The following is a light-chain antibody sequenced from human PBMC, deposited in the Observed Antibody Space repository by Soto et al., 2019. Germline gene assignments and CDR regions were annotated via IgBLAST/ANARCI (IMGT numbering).Light chain of an antibody. V-gene: IGKV3-20*01. CDR2: GAS. Sequence: EIVLTQSPGTLSLSPGERATLSCRASQSVSSIYLAWYQQKPGQAPRLLICGASSRPTGIPDRFSGSGSGTDFTLTISRLEPEDFAVYYCQQYGSSALTFGGGTKVDIK. CDR1: QSVSSIY. J-gene: IGKJ4*01. CDR3: QQYGSSALT.